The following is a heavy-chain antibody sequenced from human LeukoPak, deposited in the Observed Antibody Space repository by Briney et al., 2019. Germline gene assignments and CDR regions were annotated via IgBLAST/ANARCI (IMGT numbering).Heavy chain of an antibody. CDR3: ARDSGSGDLGY. Sequence: PSQTLSLTCTVSGGSISGAYYYWSWIRQHPGRGLEWIGYISYNGTTYSSPSLKSRITISVDASKSQFSLKLSSVTAADTAVYYCARDSGSGDLGYWGQGTLVTVSS. D-gene: IGHD3-10*01. V-gene: IGHV4-31*03. CDR2: ISYNGTT. J-gene: IGHJ4*02. CDR1: GGSISGAYYY.